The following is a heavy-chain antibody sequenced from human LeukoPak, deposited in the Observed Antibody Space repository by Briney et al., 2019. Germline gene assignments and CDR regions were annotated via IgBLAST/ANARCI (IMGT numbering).Heavy chain of an antibody. D-gene: IGHD3-22*01. CDR1: GFTLSSYA. J-gene: IGHJ4*02. V-gene: IGHV3-23*01. CDR3: AKRGYYYDSSGYYYFDY. CDR2: ISGSGGST. Sequence: QSGGSLRLSCAASGFTLSSYAMSWVRQAPGKGLEWVSAISGSGGSTYSADSVKGRFTISRDNSKNTLYLQMNSLRAEDTAVYYRAKRGYYYDSSGYYYFDYWGQGTLVTVSS.